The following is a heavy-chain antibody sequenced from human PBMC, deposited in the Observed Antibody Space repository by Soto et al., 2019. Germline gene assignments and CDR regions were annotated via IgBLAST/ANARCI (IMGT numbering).Heavy chain of an antibody. CDR1: GGSVSSGSYY. D-gene: IGHD3-3*01. CDR3: ARGDAISYDCWSPPETP. V-gene: IGHV4-61*01. Sequence: QVQLQESGPGLVKPSETLSLTCTVSGGSVSSGSYYWSWIRQPPGKGLEWIGYIYYSGSTNYNPSLKSRVTISVDTSKNQFSLKLSSVTAADTAVYYCARGDAISYDCWSPPETPWGQGTLVTVSS. J-gene: IGHJ5*02. CDR2: IYYSGST.